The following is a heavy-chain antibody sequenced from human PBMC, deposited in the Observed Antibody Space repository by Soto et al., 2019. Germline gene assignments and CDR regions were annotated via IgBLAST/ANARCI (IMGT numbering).Heavy chain of an antibody. J-gene: IGHJ5*02. V-gene: IGHV4-59*01. CDR2: IYYSDSI. Sequence: SETLSLTCTVSGGSISSYYWNWIRQPPGKGLEWIGYIYYSDSINYNPSLKSRVIISVDTSKNQFSLKLSSVTAADTAVYYCARVPDRWGQGTLVTVSS. CDR1: GGSISSYY. CDR3: ARVPDR. D-gene: IGHD2-2*01.